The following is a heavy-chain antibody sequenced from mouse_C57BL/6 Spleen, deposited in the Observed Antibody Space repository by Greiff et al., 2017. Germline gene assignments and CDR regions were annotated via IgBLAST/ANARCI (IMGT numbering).Heavy chain of an antibody. Sequence: QVQLKQPGAELVKPGASVKLSCKASGYTFTSYWMHWVKQRPGRGLEWIGRIDPNSGGTKYNEKFKSKATLTVDKPSSTAYMQLSSLTSEDSAVYYCARDRAGTGFAYWGQGTLVTVSA. J-gene: IGHJ3*01. CDR2: IDPNSGGT. CDR1: GYTFTSYW. D-gene: IGHD3-3*01. CDR3: ARDRAGTGFAY. V-gene: IGHV1-72*01.